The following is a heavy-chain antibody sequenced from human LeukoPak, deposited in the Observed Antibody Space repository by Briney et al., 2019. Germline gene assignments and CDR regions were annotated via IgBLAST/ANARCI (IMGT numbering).Heavy chain of an antibody. Sequence: SETLSLTCTVSGGSISSYSWSWIRQPAGKGLDWIGRIFSSGNSKYNPSLKSRVIMSVDTSKNQFSLKLTSVTATDTAVYYCAREGGGFDYWGQGTLVTVSS. V-gene: IGHV4-4*07. CDR3: AREGGGFDY. J-gene: IGHJ4*02. CDR2: IFSSGNS. D-gene: IGHD3-16*01. CDR1: GGSISSYS.